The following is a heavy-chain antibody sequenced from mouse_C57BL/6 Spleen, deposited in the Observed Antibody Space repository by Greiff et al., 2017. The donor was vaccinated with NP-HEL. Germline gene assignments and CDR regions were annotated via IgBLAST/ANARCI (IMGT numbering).Heavy chain of an antibody. V-gene: IGHV1-50*01. D-gene: IGHD2-3*01. J-gene: IGHJ2*01. CDR2: IDPSDSYT. Sequence: QVHVKQPGAELVQPGASVKLSCKASGYTFTSYWLQWVKQRPGQGLEWIGEIDPSDSYTNYNQKFKGKATLTVDTSSSTAYMQLSSLTSEDSAVYYCARWLLLDYWGQGTTLTVSS. CDR1: GYTFTSYW. CDR3: ARWLLLDY.